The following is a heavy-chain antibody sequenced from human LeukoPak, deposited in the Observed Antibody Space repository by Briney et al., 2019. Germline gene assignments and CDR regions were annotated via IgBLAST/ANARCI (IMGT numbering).Heavy chain of an antibody. V-gene: IGHV1-2*06. CDR3: ARKLGPYYSDSSGYYDY. CDR2: INPNSGGT. CDR1: GYTFTGYY. J-gene: IGHJ4*02. Sequence: ASVKVSCKASGYTFTGYYMHWVRQAPGQGLEWMGRINPNSGGTNYAQKFQGRVTMTRDTSISTAYMELSRLRSDDTAVYYCARKLGPYYSDSSGYYDYWGQGTQVTVSS. D-gene: IGHD3-22*01.